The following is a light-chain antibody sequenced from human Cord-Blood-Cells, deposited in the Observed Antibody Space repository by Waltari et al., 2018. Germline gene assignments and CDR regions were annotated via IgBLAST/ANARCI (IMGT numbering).Light chain of an antibody. V-gene: IGLV2-14*01. Sequence: QSPLTQPAAVCAYPGQSITISCPGSISDVGGCNRVSWYQQHPGKAPKLMIYEVSNRPSGVSNRFSGSKSGNTASLTISGLQAEDEADYYCSSYTSSSTLVFGGGTKLTVL. CDR2: EVS. CDR1: ISDVGGCNR. CDR3: SSYTSSSTLV. J-gene: IGLJ2*01.